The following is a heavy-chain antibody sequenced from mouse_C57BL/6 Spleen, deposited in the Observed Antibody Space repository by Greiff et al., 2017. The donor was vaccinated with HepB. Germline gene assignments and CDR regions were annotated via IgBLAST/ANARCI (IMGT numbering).Heavy chain of an antibody. Sequence: EVKLMESGPELVKPGASVKMSCKASGYTFTDYNMHWVKQSHGKSLEWIGYINPNNGGTSYNQKFKGKATLTVNKSSSTAYMELRSLTSEDSAVYYCARRRDGRYAMDYWGQGTSVTVSS. D-gene: IGHD3-3*01. CDR2: INPNNGGT. V-gene: IGHV1-22*01. J-gene: IGHJ4*01. CDR3: ARRRDGRYAMDY. CDR1: GYTFTDYN.